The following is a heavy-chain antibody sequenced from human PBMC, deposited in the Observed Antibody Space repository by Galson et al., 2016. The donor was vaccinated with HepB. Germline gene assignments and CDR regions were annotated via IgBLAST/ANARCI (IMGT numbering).Heavy chain of an antibody. J-gene: IGHJ4*02. D-gene: IGHD2-2*01. CDR3: ARVRCISPTCHDFDC. CDR1: GFIVSDNY. CDR2: IYSGGKT. V-gene: IGHV3-53*01. Sequence: SLRLSCAGSGFIVSDNYMSWVRQAPGKGPEWVSVIYSGGKTYFADSVKGRFSISRDNAKNTLFLHMNSLRAEDTAVYYCARVRCISPTCHDFDCWGQGTLVTVSS.